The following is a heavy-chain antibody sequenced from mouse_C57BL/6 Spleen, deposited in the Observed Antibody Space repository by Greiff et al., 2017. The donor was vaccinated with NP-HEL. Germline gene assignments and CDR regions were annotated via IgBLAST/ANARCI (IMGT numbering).Heavy chain of an antibody. D-gene: IGHD2-5*01. CDR2: ISSGSSTI. CDR3: ARAYYSNYLYYAMDY. J-gene: IGHJ4*01. CDR1: GFTFSDYG. Sequence: EVQRVESGGGLVKPGGSLKLSCAASGFTFSDYGMHWVRQAPEKGLEWVAYISSGSSTIYYADTVKGRFTISRDNAKNTLFLQMTSLRSEDTAMYDCARAYYSNYLYYAMDYWGQGTSVTVSS. V-gene: IGHV5-17*01.